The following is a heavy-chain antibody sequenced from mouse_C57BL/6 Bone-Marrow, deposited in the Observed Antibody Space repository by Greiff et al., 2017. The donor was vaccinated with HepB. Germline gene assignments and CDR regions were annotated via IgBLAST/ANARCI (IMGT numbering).Heavy chain of an antibody. V-gene: IGHV1-80*01. Sequence: QVQLQQSGAELVKPGASVKISCKASGYAFSSYWMNWVKQRPGKGLEWIGQIYPGDGDTNYNGKFKGKATLTADKSSSTAYMQLSSLTSEDSAVYYCARFYYSKYYAMDYWGQGTSVTVSS. D-gene: IGHD2-5*01. CDR2: IYPGDGDT. CDR3: ARFYYSKYYAMDY. CDR1: GYAFSSYW. J-gene: IGHJ4*01.